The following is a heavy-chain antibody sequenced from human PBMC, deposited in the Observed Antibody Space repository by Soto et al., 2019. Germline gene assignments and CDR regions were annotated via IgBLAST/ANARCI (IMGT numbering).Heavy chain of an antibody. CDR2: IWYDGSNK. V-gene: IGHV3-33*01. Sequence: QVQLVESGGGVVQPGRSLRLSCAASGFTFSSYGMHWVRQAPGKGLEWVAVIWYDGSNKYYADSVKGRFTISRDNSKNTLYLQMNSLRAEDTAVYYCAREATGSYISWFDPWGQGTLGTVSS. D-gene: IGHD3-10*01. CDR3: AREATGSYISWFDP. CDR1: GFTFSSYG. J-gene: IGHJ5*02.